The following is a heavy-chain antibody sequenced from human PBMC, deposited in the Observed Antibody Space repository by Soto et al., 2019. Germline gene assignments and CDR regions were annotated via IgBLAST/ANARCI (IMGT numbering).Heavy chain of an antibody. V-gene: IGHV4-34*01. CDR2: INHSGST. CDR1: GGSFSGYY. D-gene: IGHD3-22*01. CDR3: ARVYSFSYYYDRGQLHAFDI. Sequence: KTSETLSLTCAVYGGSFSGYYWSWIRQPPGKGLEWIGEINHSGSTNYNPSLKRRVTISVDTSKNQFSLKLSSVTAADTAVYYCARVYSFSYYYDRGQLHAFDIWGQGTMVTVSS. J-gene: IGHJ3*02.